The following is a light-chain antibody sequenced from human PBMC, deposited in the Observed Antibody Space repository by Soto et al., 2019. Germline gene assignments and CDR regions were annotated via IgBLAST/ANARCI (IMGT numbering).Light chain of an antibody. CDR1: SSDIGGYNY. V-gene: IGLV2-8*01. CDR3: SSYAGSNNLV. J-gene: IGLJ3*02. Sequence: QSALTQPPSESGSPGQSVTISCTGTSSDIGGYNYVSWYQQHPGKAPKLIIYEVNKRPSGVPDRFSGSKSGNTASLIVSGLQAEDEADYYCSSYAGSNNLVFAGGTKLTVL. CDR2: EVN.